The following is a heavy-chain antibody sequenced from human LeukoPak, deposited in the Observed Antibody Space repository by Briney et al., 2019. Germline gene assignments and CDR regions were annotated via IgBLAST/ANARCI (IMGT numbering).Heavy chain of an antibody. J-gene: IGHJ1*01. Sequence: SETLSLTCAVYGGSLSGYYWSWIRQPPGKGLEWIGEINHSGSTNYNPSLKSRVTISVDTSKNQFSLKLSSVTAADTAVYYRAYSRYYYGSGSYYGYFQHWGQGTLVTVSS. CDR3: AYSRYYYGSGSYYGYFQH. CDR2: INHSGST. D-gene: IGHD3-10*01. CDR1: GGSLSGYY. V-gene: IGHV4-34*01.